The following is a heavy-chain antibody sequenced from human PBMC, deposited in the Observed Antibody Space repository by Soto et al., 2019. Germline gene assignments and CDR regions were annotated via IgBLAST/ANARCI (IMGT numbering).Heavy chain of an antibody. CDR1: GFTFNNYW. CDR2: IKQDGTEK. J-gene: IGHJ4*02. CDR3: ARIGYSSSSFDY. D-gene: IGHD6-6*01. V-gene: IGHV3-7*01. Sequence: GGSLRLSCAASGFTFNNYWMSWVRHAPGKGREWVANIKQDGTEKHSVDSLKVRFTISRDNAKNSVYLQLNSLRAEDTAVYYCARIGYSSSSFDYWGQGTLVTVSS.